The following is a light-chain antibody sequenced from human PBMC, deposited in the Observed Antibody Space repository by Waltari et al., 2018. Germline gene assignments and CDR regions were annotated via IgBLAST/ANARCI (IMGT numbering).Light chain of an antibody. J-gene: IGKJ2*01. V-gene: IGKV1-12*01. CDR1: RGISNW. Sequence: DIQMTQSPTSVSASVGDRVTITCRASRGISNWLAWYQQKSGQDPKLLIDAASNLQSGVPSRFSGSGAATDFTLTINSLQPEDFATYYCQQANSFPPTFGQGTKVEIK. CDR3: QQANSFPPT. CDR2: AAS.